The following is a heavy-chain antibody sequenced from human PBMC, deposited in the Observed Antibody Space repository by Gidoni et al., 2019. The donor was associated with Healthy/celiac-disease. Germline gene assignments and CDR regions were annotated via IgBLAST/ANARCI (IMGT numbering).Heavy chain of an antibody. V-gene: IGHV4-39*01. CDR2: IYYRGST. CDR1: GGSIRRRSLY. Sequence: QLQLQESGPGLVKPSETLPLTCTVSGGSIRRRSLYWGRRRQPPGKGLAGIGRIYYRGSTYYNPSLKSRVTISVDTSKNQFSLKLSSVTAADTAVYYCARHPIDCSGGSCYAFDYWGQGTLVTVSS. J-gene: IGHJ4*02. CDR3: ARHPIDCSGGSCYAFDY. D-gene: IGHD2-15*01.